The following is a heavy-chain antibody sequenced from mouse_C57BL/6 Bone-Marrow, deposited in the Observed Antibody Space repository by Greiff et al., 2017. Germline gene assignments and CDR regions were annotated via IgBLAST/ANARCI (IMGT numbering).Heavy chain of an antibody. D-gene: IGHD1-1*01. Sequence: QVQLQQPGAELVKPGASVKMSCKASGYTFTSYWITWVKQRPGQGLEWIGDIYPGSGSTNYNEKFKSKATLTVDTSSSTAYMQLSSLTSEVSAVYYCARFITTVEHYFDYWGQGTTLTVSS. V-gene: IGHV1-55*01. CDR1: GYTFTSYW. CDR2: IYPGSGST. J-gene: IGHJ2*01. CDR3: ARFITTVEHYFDY.